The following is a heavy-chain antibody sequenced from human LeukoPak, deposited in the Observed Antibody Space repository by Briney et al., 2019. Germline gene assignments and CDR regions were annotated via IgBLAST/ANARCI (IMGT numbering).Heavy chain of an antibody. CDR3: ARGGYYAASDI. CDR2: IVSNGGNT. Sequence: GGSLRLSCAASGLTFSSHAMHWVRQAPGKGLEYVSAIVSNGGNTYYADSVRGRFTISRDNSKDTVYLQMGSLRPEDTAVNYCARGGYYAASDIWGQGALVTVSS. V-gene: IGHV3-64*02. CDR1: GLTFSSHA. J-gene: IGHJ4*02. D-gene: IGHD3-3*01.